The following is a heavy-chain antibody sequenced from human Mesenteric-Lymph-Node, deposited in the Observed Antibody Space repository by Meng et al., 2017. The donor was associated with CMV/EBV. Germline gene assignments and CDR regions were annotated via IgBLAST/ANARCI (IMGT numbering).Heavy chain of an antibody. CDR3: AKITRAVAVTPGD. CDR2: IYSGGSTT. J-gene: IGHJ4*02. D-gene: IGHD6-13*01. V-gene: IGHV3-23*03. CDR1: GFTFSSYA. Sequence: GGSLRLSCAASGFTFSSYAMSWVRQAPGKGLEWVSVIYSGGSTTYYEDSVKGRFTISRDDSRNTLYLQMNSLRADDTAVYYCAKITRAVAVTPGDWGQGTLVTVSS.